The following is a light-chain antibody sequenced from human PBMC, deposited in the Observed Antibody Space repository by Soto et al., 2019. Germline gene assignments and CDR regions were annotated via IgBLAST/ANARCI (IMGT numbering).Light chain of an antibody. CDR3: QSFDTRLNPVV. V-gene: IGLV1-40*01. Sequence: QSAVTQPPSVSGAPGQRVTISCSGSSSNIGAGYDVHWYQQFPGTAPKLLIYGNNNRPSGVPDRFSGSKSGTSASLAITGLQSEDEADYYCQSFDTRLNPVVFCGGTKLTVL. CDR2: GNN. CDR1: SSNIGAGYD. J-gene: IGLJ2*01.